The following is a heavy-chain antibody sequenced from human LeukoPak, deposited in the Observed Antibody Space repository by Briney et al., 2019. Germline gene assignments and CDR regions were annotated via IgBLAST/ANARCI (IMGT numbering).Heavy chain of an antibody. V-gene: IGHV4-61*02. CDR1: GGSISSGSYY. CDR2: IYTSGST. Sequence: SETLSLTCTVSGGSISSGSYYWSWIRQPAGKGLEWIGRIYTSGSTNYNPSLKSRVTISVDTSKDQFSLKLSSVTAADTAVYYCARDVADTAMGFDYWGQGTLVTVSS. CDR3: ARDVADTAMGFDY. J-gene: IGHJ4*02. D-gene: IGHD5-18*01.